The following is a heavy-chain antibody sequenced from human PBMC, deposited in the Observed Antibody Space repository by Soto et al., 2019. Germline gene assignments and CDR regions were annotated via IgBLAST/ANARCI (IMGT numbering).Heavy chain of an antibody. CDR1: GFTFSNAL. Sequence: GGSLRLSCAASGFTFSNALMTWVSQARGKGLEWVGRIKSKSDGATTDYAAPVRGRFIIARDDSKNTLYLQMNSLKTEDTAVYYCTTGLTIFGVVIDPWGQGTLVTVSS. D-gene: IGHD3-3*01. CDR3: TTGLTIFGVVIDP. J-gene: IGHJ5*02. V-gene: IGHV3-15*01. CDR2: IKSKSDGATT.